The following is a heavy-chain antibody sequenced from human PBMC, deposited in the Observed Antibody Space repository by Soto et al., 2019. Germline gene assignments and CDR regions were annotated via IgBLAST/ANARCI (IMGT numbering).Heavy chain of an antibody. CDR3: ARSSHKESWFDP. D-gene: IGHD2-2*01. Sequence: QVQLQESGPGLVKPSETLSLSCTVSGGSVSNFYLNWIRQPAGKGLEWIGRIYSSGGTNYNPSLRSRVTMSVDTSKNQSSLKLNSVTAADTAVYYCARSSHKESWFDPWGQGTLVTVSS. J-gene: IGHJ5*02. CDR2: IYSSGGT. V-gene: IGHV4-4*07. CDR1: GGSVSNFY.